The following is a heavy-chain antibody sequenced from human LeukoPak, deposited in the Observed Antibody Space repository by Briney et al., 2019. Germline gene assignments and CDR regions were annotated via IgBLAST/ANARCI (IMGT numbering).Heavy chain of an antibody. CDR2: ISSISSYI. CDR1: GLTFSSYS. CDR3: AREEILWFGEL. D-gene: IGHD3-10*01. V-gene: IGHV3-21*01. Sequence: GGSLRLSCAASGLTFSSYSMNWVRQAPGKGLEWVSSISSISSYIYYADSVKGRFTISRDNAKNSLYLQMNSLRAEDTAVYYCAREEILWFGELWGQGTLVTVSS. J-gene: IGHJ4*02.